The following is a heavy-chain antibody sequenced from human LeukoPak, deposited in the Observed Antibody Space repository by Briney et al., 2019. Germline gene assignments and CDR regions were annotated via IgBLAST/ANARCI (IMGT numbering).Heavy chain of an antibody. V-gene: IGHV4-39*07. CDR3: ARVADGKGYPFDY. D-gene: IGHD5-18*01. J-gene: IGHJ4*02. CDR2: IYYSGRT. Sequence: SETLSLTCTVSGGAISNSDYSWGWIRQPPGKGLECIGTIYYSGRTYYKSSLKSRVTISVDTSKNQFSLKLSSVTAADTAVYYCARVADGKGYPFDYWGQGTLVTVSS. CDR1: GGAISNSDYS.